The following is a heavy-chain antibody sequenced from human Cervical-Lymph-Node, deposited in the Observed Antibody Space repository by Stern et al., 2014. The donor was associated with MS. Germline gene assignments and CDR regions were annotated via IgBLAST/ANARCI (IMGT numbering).Heavy chain of an antibody. CDR3: AKDRGTYYYDA. CDR2: ISYDGSNK. CDR1: GFTFSSYG. Sequence: VQLVESGGGVVQPGRSLRLSCAASGFTFSSYGMHWVRQAPGTGLEWVAVISYDGSNKYYADSVKGRFTISRDNSKNTLYLQMNSLRAEDTAVYYCAKDRGTYYYDAWGQGTLVTVSS. D-gene: IGHD3-22*01. J-gene: IGHJ5*02. V-gene: IGHV3-30*18.